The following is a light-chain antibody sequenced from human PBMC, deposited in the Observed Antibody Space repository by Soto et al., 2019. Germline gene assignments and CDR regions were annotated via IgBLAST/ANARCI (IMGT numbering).Light chain of an antibody. CDR3: QYYGSSPWT. V-gene: IGKV3-20*01. J-gene: IGKJ1*01. CDR2: GTS. Sequence: EIVLTQSPGTLSLSPGERATLSCRASQSFSGTYLAWYQQKPGQAPRLLIYGTSSRATGIPDTFSGVGSGTDFTLTISSLGPEDFAVYYCQYYGSSPWTFGQGTKVEIK. CDR1: QSFSGTY.